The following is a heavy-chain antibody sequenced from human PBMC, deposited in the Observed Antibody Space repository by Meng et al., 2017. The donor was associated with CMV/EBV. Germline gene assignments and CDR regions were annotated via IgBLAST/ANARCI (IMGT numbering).Heavy chain of an antibody. CDR1: GDSVYSNSAA. J-gene: IGHJ4*02. D-gene: IGHD6-13*01. CDR3: ARDGDSSRYAFDY. V-gene: IGHV6-1*01. CDR2: TYYRSKWYN. Sequence: QVRLKQSVQGLVKPSHTSSLTCAITGDSVYSNSAAWNWIRQSSSRGVEWLGRTYYRSKWYNDYAVSVKSRITINPDTSKNQFSLQLNSVTPEDTAVYYCARDGDSSRYAFDYWGQGTLVTVSS.